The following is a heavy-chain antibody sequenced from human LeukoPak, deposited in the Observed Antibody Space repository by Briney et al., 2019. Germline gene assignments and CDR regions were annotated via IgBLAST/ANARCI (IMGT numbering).Heavy chain of an antibody. CDR3: AKSTYYYDTFVHTFDL. D-gene: IGHD3-22*01. Sequence: SETLSLTCSVSIGSISSSKWWSWFRQSPVKGLEWIGEIYLYGTTNYNPSFTSRVTMSVDRSRNQFSLKLTSVTAADTAVYYCAKSTYYYDTFVHTFDLWGQGTVVTVSS. CDR2: IYLYGTT. J-gene: IGHJ3*01. CDR1: IGSISSSKW. V-gene: IGHV4-4*02.